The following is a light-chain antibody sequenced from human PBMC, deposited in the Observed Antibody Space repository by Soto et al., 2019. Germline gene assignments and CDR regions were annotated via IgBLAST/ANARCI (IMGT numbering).Light chain of an antibody. V-gene: IGKV1-39*01. Sequence: DIQMTQSPSSMSASVGDSVTLTCRASHDIGTFLNWYQQRPGEAPKLLIFAASNLKSGVPFRFSGSGSGTEFILTISSLQPEDFATYYCQKNFSSPSITFGQGTRLEIK. J-gene: IGKJ5*01. CDR2: AAS. CDR3: QKNFSSPSIT. CDR1: HDIGTF.